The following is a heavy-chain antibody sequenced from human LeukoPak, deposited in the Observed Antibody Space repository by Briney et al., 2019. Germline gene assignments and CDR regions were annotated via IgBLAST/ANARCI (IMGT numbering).Heavy chain of an antibody. J-gene: IGHJ4*02. V-gene: IGHV1-69*05. D-gene: IGHD5-12*01. CDR1: GGTFSSYA. CDR3: ASRGYSGYDGGYYFDY. Sequence: ASVKVSCKASGGTFSSYAISLVRQAPGQGLEWMGGIIPIFGTANYAQKFQGRVTITTDESTSTAYMELSSLRSEGTAVYYCASRGYSGYDGGYYFDYWGQGTLVTVSS. CDR2: IIPIFGTA.